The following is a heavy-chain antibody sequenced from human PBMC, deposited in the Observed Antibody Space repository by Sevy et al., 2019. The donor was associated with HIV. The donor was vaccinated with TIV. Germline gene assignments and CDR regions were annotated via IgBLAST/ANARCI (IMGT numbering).Heavy chain of an antibody. J-gene: IGHJ6*02. Sequence: GGSLRLSCAASGFTFSSYWMSWVRQAPGKGLEWVANIKQDGSEKYYVDSVKGRFTISRDNAKNSLYLQMNSLRAEDTAVYYCARDSSGWFVPSPHYYYYGMDVWGQGTTVTVSS. CDR3: ARDSSGWFVPSPHYYYYGMDV. D-gene: IGHD6-19*01. V-gene: IGHV3-7*01. CDR2: IKQDGSEK. CDR1: GFTFSSYW.